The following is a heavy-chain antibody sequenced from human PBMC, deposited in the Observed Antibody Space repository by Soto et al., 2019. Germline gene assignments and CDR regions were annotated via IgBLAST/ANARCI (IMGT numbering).Heavy chain of an antibody. V-gene: IGHV4-30-4*01. D-gene: IGHD6-13*01. CDR1: GGYISSCDYY. CDR3: ARVSSSWSVNNWFDP. Sequence: SETLSLTCTVSGGYISSCDYYWIWIRQPPGKGLDWILYIYYSGSTYYNPSLKSRVTISVDTSKNQFSLKLSSVTAADTAVYYCARVSSSWSVNNWFDPWGQGTLVTVSS. J-gene: IGHJ5*02. CDR2: IYYSGST.